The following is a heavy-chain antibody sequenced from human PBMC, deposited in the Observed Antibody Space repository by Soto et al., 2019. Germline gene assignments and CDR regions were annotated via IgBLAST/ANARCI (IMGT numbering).Heavy chain of an antibody. V-gene: IGHV3-23*01. D-gene: IGHD6-13*01. CDR3: AKGKYSGSWYYDY. CDR1: GFAFSSYA. J-gene: IGHJ4*02. Sequence: GGSLRLSCAASGFAFSSYAMTWVRQALGKGLEWVSTISGSGGSTHYADSVKGRFTISRDNSKNTLYLQMNSLRAEDTAVYYCAKGKYSGSWYYDYWGQGTLVTVSS. CDR2: ISGSGGST.